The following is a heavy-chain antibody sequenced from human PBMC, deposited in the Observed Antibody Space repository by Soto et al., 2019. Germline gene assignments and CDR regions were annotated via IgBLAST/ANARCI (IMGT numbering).Heavy chain of an antibody. J-gene: IGHJ4*02. CDR2: MTGSGDRI. V-gene: IGHV3-23*01. Sequence: EVQLLESGGGLIQPGGSLRLSCAASGFTFSIYAMSWVRQAPGKGLEWVSGMTGSGDRIYYADSVKGRFTISRDNSKNTLYLQTNSLRAEDTAVYYCAKEPEAWGQGILVTVSS. CDR1: GFTFSIYA. CDR3: AKEPEA.